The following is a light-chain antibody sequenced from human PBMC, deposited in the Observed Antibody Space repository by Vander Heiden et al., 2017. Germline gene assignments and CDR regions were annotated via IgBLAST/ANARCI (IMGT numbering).Light chain of an antibody. J-gene: IGKJ2*01. CDR3: QQFSNWPYT. CDR1: QSVNTN. V-gene: IGKV3-15*01. Sequence: EIVMTQSPGTLSVSPGERATLSCRASQSVNTNLAWYQKKPGQAPGLLINGASTRATGIPARFSGSGSGTEFTLTISSLQSEDFAVYYCQQFSNWPYTLGQGTKLEI. CDR2: GAS.